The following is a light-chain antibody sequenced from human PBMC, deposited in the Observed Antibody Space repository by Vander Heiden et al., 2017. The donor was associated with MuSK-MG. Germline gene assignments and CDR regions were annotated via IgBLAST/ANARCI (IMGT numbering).Light chain of an antibody. CDR3: QVWDSSTAGV. Sequence: SYELTQPPSVSVSPGQTASITCSGDKLEEKYAYCYQQTTAPPPVLVIYEDSKRTSGIPERFSGSNSGNTATLTISGTQAMDDADYYCQVWDSSTAGVFGTGTKVTVL. J-gene: IGLJ1*01. V-gene: IGLV3-1*01. CDR1: KLEEKY. CDR2: EDS.